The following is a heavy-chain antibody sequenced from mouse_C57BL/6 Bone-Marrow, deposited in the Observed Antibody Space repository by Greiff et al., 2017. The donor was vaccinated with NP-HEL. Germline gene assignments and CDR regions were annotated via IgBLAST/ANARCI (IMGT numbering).Heavy chain of an antibody. D-gene: IGHD2-4*01. CDR1: GYTFTSYW. Sequence: QVQLQQPGAELVMPGASVKLSCKASGYTFTSYWMHWVKQRPGQGLEWIGEIDPSDSYTNYNQKFKGKSTLTVAKSSSTAYMQLSSLTSEDSAVYYCARCDYDGGYYFDYWGQGTTLTVSS. J-gene: IGHJ2*01. CDR3: ARCDYDGGYYFDY. V-gene: IGHV1-69*01. CDR2: IDPSDSYT.